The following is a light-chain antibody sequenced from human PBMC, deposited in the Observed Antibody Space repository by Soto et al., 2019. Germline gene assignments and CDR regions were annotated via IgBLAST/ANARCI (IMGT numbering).Light chain of an antibody. CDR3: LLYFSPDRYT. CDR1: QSVTSSH. CDR2: GAS. Sequence: EIVLTQTPGTLSLSPGERATLSCRASQSVTSSHLAWYQQKPGQARRLLIYGASTRATGIPDRFSGSGSDTDFSLTIRRLDPEDFAMYYCLLYFSPDRYTFGPGTKVQIK. J-gene: IGKJ2*01. V-gene: IGKV3-20*01.